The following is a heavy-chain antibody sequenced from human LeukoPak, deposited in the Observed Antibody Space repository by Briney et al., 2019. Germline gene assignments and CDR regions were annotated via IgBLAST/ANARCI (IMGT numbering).Heavy chain of an antibody. CDR3: AQDISWFAFHM. CDR1: GFTFSSYS. CDR2: ISSSSSYI. J-gene: IGHJ3*02. V-gene: IGHV3-21*04. Sequence: GGSLRLSCAASGFTFSSYSMSWVPQAPGKGLEWVSSISSSSSYIYYADSVKGRFTISRDNSKNTVYLQMNSLRVDDTALYYCAQDISWFAFHMWGLGTRVTVSS. D-gene: IGHD3-10*01.